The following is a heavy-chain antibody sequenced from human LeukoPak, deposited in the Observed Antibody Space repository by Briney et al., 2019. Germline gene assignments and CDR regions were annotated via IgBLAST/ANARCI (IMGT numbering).Heavy chain of an antibody. CDR2: IIPILGIA. D-gene: IGHD6-13*01. J-gene: IGHJ4*02. CDR3: ARVGYSSSPVDY. V-gene: IGHV1-69*04. CDR1: GGTFSSYA. Sequence: SVKVSCKASGGTFSSYAISWVRQAPGQGLEWLGRIIPILGIANYAQKFQGRVTITADKSTSTAYMELSSLRSEDTAVYYCARVGYSSSPVDYWGQGTLVTVSS.